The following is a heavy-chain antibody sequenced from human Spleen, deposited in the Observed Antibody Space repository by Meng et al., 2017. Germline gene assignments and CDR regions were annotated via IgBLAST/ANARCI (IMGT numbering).Heavy chain of an antibody. J-gene: IGHJ5*02. Sequence: ASVKVSCKPSGYNFPDYYIHWVRRAPGQGLEWMGRINPNSGGTNYAQEFQGRVTMTRDTSTAYMELSRLGSDDTAMYYCARGYESSANWFDPWGQGTLVTVSS. CDR1: GYNFPDYY. V-gene: IGHV1-2*06. CDR3: ARGYESSANWFDP. D-gene: IGHD3-22*01. CDR2: INPNSGGT.